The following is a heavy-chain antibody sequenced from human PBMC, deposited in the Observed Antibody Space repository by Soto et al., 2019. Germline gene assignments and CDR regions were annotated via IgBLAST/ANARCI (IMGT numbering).Heavy chain of an antibody. V-gene: IGHV5-51*01. CDR1: GYTFTNYW. D-gene: IGHD3-10*01. CDR3: ARHWGGYYGPNYYYYGMDV. Sequence: PGESLKISCKCSGYTFTNYWIGWVRQMPGKGPEWMGIIYPGDSDTKYNPSFQGQVTISADKSITTTYLQWSSLKASDTAIYYCARHWGGYYGPNYYYYGMDVWGQGTTVTVSS. J-gene: IGHJ6*02. CDR2: IYPGDSDT.